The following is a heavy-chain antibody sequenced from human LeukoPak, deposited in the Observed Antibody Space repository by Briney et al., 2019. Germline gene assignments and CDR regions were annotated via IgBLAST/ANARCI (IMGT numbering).Heavy chain of an antibody. CDR3: ARDFMVRGVTTPDY. D-gene: IGHD3-10*01. Sequence: ASVKVSCKASGYTFAGYYIHWVRQAPGQGLEWMGWMNPNSGGTNYVQKFQGRVTMTRDMSISTAYMDLSRLRSDDTAIYYCARDFMVRGVTTPDYWGQGTLVTVSS. J-gene: IGHJ4*02. CDR2: MNPNSGGT. V-gene: IGHV1-2*02. CDR1: GYTFAGYY.